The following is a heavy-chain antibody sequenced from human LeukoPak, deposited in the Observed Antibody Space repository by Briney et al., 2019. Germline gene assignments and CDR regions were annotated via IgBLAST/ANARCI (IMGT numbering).Heavy chain of an antibody. D-gene: IGHD1-14*01. Sequence: GGSLRLSCAASGFTFSSYAMSWVRQAPGKGLEWVSGISGSGGSTYYADSVKGRFTISRDNAKNTLSLEMNSLGDEDTAVYYCSRDFNGRNDFWGQGTLVTASS. V-gene: IGHV3-23*01. CDR1: GFTFSSYA. CDR2: ISGSGGST. CDR3: SRDFNGRNDF. J-gene: IGHJ4*02.